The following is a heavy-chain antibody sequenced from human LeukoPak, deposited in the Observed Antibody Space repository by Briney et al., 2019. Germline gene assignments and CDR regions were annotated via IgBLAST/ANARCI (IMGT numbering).Heavy chain of an antibody. CDR2: IKQDGSEK. CDR1: GFTFSSYW. V-gene: IGHV3-7*01. J-gene: IGHJ6*02. D-gene: IGHD6-13*01. Sequence: GGSLRLSCAASGFTFSSYWMSRVRQAPGKGLEWVANIKQDGSEKYYVDSVKGRFTISRDNAKNSLYLQMNSLRAEDTAVYYCARDPAAGYYGMDVWGQGTTVTVSS. CDR3: ARDPAAGYYGMDV.